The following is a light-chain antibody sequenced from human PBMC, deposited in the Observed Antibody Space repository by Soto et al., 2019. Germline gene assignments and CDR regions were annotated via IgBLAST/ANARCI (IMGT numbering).Light chain of an antibody. V-gene: IGKV2D-29*02. J-gene: IGKJ5*01. Sequence: DVVMTQTPLSLSVAPGQPASISCKSSQSLLHITGETFLFWYLQKPGQSPQLLIYEVSTRVSGVPDRFSGSGSGTDFTLEISRVETDDVGIYCCMQSTQLPPTFGQGTRLGI. CDR2: EVS. CDR3: MQSTQLPPT. CDR1: QSLLHITGETF.